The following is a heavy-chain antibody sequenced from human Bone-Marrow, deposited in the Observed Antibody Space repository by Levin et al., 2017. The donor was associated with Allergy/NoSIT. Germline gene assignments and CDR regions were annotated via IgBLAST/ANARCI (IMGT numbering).Heavy chain of an antibody. J-gene: IGHJ4*02. Sequence: GGSLRLSCAASGFTFSNYAMSWVRQAPGKGLEWVSGISGSGDSTYDGDSVKGRFTISRDNSKNPLYLQMNSLRAEDTAVYYCAKDRDFYGSGSLGNWGQGTLVTVSS. CDR3: AKDRDFYGSGSLGN. CDR1: GFTFSNYA. D-gene: IGHD3-10*01. V-gene: IGHV3-23*01. CDR2: ISGSGDST.